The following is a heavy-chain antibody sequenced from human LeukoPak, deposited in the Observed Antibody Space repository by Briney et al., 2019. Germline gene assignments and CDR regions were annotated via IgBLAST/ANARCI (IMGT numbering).Heavy chain of an antibody. CDR1: GFTFSSYS. D-gene: IGHD1-7*01. CDR3: ARGWNSDYFDY. Sequence: GGSLRLSCAASGFTFSSYSMNWVRQAPGKGLEWVSSISSSSSYIYYADSVKGRFTISRDNAKNSLYLQMNSLRAEDTAMYYCARGWNSDYFDYWGQGTLVTVSS. CDR2: ISSSSSYI. V-gene: IGHV3-21*01. J-gene: IGHJ4*02.